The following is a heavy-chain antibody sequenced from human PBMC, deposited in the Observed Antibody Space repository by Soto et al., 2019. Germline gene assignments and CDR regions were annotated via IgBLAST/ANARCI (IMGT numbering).Heavy chain of an antibody. Sequence: QVHLVQARAKVKKPGASVKVSCKGCGCAFTTYGITWVRQAPGQGLEWMGWISAHNGNTNYAQKLQGRVTVTRDTSTSTAYMELRSLRSDDTAVYYCARGRYGDYWGQGALVTVSS. CDR3: ARGRYGDY. D-gene: IGHD1-1*01. J-gene: IGHJ4*02. CDR2: ISAHNGNT. V-gene: IGHV1-18*01. CDR1: GCAFTTYG.